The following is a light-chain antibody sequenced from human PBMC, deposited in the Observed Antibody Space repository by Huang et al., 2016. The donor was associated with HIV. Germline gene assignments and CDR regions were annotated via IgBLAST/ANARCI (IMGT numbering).Light chain of an antibody. V-gene: IGKV3-15*01. CDR1: RSVSTN. Sequence: EIVMTQSPATLSVSPGQRVTLSCRANRSVSTNLAWYQQRHGQAPRRLIYGSSTTAPGIPARFSGSVSGTDFSLTISSLQSEDFALYYCHQYNNWLLSFGGGTRV. CDR3: HQYNNWLLS. J-gene: IGKJ4*01. CDR2: GSS.